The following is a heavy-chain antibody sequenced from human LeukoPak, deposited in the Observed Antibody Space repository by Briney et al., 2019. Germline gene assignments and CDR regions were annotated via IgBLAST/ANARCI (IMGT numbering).Heavy chain of an antibody. CDR1: GFTFSSYW. J-gene: IGHJ6*02. CDR3: ARTASRRYYYYYGMDV. D-gene: IGHD2-21*02. Sequence: GGSLRLSCAASGFTFSSYWMSWVRQAPGKGLEWVAVISSDVSKKYYADSVKGRFTISRDNSKNTLYLQMNSLGAADTAVYYCARTASRRYYYYYGMDVWGQGTTVTVSS. V-gene: IGHV3-30*03. CDR2: ISSDVSKK.